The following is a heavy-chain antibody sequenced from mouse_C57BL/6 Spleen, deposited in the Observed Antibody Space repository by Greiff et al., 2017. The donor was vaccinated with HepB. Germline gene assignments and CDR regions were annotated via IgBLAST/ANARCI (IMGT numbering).Heavy chain of an antibody. CDR3: ARLGAIRYDYDAPMDY. CDR1: GYTFTSYW. CDR2: INPSNGGT. D-gene: IGHD2-4*01. V-gene: IGHV1-53*01. J-gene: IGHJ4*01. Sequence: VQLKQPGTELVKPGASVKLSCKASGYTFTSYWMHWVKQRPGQGLEWIGNINPSNGGTNYNEKFKSKATLTVDKSSSTAYMQLSSLTSEDSAVYYCARLGAIRYDYDAPMDYWGQGTSVTVSS.